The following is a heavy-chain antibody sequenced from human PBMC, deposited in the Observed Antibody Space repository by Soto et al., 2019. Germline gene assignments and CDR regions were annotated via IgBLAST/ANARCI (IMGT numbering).Heavy chain of an antibody. CDR2: INSDGSST. CDR1: GFTFSSYW. D-gene: IGHD1-7*01. V-gene: IGHV3-74*01. Sequence: GGSLRLSCAASGFTFSSYWMHWVRQAPGKGLVWVSRINSDGSSTSYADSVKGRFTISRDNAKNTLYLQMNSLRAEDTAVYYCASLPARSITGTTSADYWGQGTLVTVSS. CDR3: ASLPARSITGTTSADY. J-gene: IGHJ4*02.